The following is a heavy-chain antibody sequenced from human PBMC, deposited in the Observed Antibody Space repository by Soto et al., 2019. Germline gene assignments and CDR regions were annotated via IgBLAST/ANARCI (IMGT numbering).Heavy chain of an antibody. J-gene: IGHJ6*02. Sequence: ASVKVSCKASGYTFTSYDINWVRQATGQGLEWMGWMNPNSANTGYAQKFQGRVTMTRNTSISTAYMELSSLRSEDTAVYYCARHDCISSSCYYYYYYSMDVWGQGTTVTVSS. V-gene: IGHV1-8*01. CDR1: GYTFTSYD. CDR3: ARHDCISSSCYYYYYYSMDV. D-gene: IGHD2-2*01. CDR2: MNPNSANT.